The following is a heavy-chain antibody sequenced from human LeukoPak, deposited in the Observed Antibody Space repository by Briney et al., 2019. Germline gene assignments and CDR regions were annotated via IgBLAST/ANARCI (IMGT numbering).Heavy chain of an antibody. V-gene: IGHV1-18*01. Sequence: ASVKVSCKASGYTLTSYGISWVRQAPGQGLEWMGWISAYNGNTNYAQKLQGRVTMTTDTSTSTAYMELRSLRSDDTAVYYCARVQFVEMATLFDYWGQGTLVTVSS. D-gene: IGHD5-24*01. CDR1: GYTLTSYG. CDR3: ARVQFVEMATLFDY. J-gene: IGHJ4*02. CDR2: ISAYNGNT.